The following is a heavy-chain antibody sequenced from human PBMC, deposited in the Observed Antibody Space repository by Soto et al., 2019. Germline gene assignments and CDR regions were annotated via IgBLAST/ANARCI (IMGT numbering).Heavy chain of an antibody. Sequence: SETLSLTCTVSGGSISSYYWSWIRQPAGKGLEWIGCIYTSGSTNYNPSLKSRVTISIDISMNQFSLNLRSLTAADTAVYYCARSREFDYWSQGTLVTVSS. CDR2: IYTSGST. CDR3: ARSREFDY. J-gene: IGHJ4*02. V-gene: IGHV4-4*07. CDR1: GGSISSYY.